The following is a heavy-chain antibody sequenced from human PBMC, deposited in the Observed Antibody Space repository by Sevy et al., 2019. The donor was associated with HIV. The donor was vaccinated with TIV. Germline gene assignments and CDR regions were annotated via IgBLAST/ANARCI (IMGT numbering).Heavy chain of an antibody. D-gene: IGHD3-3*01. CDR1: GFTFSNFG. V-gene: IGHV3-30*02. J-gene: IGHJ5*02. CDR2: IQDNGEKT. Sequence: GGSLRLSCTVSGFTFSNFGMHWVRQAPGKGLEWVSFIQDNGEKTYYPDSVKGRFTISRDNSKSILYLQMNSLRPEDTAFSSCANGENYDPLHRHESWGQGTLVTVSS. CDR3: ANGENYDPLHRHES.